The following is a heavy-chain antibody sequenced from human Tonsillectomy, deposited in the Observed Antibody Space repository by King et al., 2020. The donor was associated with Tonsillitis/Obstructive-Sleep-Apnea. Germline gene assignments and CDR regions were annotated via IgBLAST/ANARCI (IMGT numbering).Heavy chain of an antibody. CDR1: GGSFSGYY. J-gene: IGHJ6*03. CDR2: INHSGST. D-gene: IGHD3-3*01. CDR3: ARVSGGSYSYSLYYYYYYMDV. V-gene: IGHV4-34*01. Sequence: VQLQQWGAGLLKPSETLSLTCAVYGGSFSGYYWSWIRQPPGKGLEWIAEINHSGSTNYNPSLKSRVTISVDTPKNQFSLKLSSVTAADTAVYYCARVSGGSYSYSLYYYYYYMDVWGKGTTVTVSS.